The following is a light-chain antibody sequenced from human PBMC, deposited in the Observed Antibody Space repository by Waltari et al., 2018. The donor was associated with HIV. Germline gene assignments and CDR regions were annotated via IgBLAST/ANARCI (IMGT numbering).Light chain of an antibody. CDR2: GNT. CDR1: SSNLGAGYD. CDR3: QSYDSSLSGWV. V-gene: IGLV1-40*01. Sequence: QSVLTQPPSVSGAPGQRVTIPCSGSSSNLGAGYDIPWYQQLPGTAPRLLIYGNTNRPSGVPDRFSGSKSGTSASLAITGLQAEDEADYYCQSYDSSLSGWVFGGGTKLTVV. J-gene: IGLJ3*02.